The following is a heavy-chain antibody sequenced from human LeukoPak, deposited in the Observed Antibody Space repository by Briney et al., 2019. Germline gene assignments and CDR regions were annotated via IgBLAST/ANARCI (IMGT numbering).Heavy chain of an antibody. CDR1: GGSISSSSYY. J-gene: IGHJ4*02. Sequence: PSETLSLTCTVSGGSISSSSYYWGWIRQPPGKGLEWIGSIYYSGSTYYNPSLKSRVTISVDTSKNQFSLKLSSVTAADTAVYYCARHTHKTKQRGRNYYDSSGYYCFDYWGQGTLVTVSS. D-gene: IGHD3-22*01. CDR3: ARHTHKTKQRGRNYYDSSGYYCFDY. V-gene: IGHV4-39*01. CDR2: IYYSGST.